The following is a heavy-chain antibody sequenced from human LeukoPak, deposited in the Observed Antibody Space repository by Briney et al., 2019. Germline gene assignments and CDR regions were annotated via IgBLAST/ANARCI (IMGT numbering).Heavy chain of an antibody. CDR3: ARSSGLYNY. D-gene: IGHD6-19*01. CDR2: ISSSSNHI. Sequence: GGSLRLSCAASGFTFSSYEMHWVRQAPGKGLVWVSYISSSSNHIYYADSVKGRFTISRDNAMNSLYLQMDRLRAEDTAVYYCARSSGLYNYWGQGTLVSVSS. V-gene: IGHV3-48*03. J-gene: IGHJ4*02. CDR1: GFTFSSYE.